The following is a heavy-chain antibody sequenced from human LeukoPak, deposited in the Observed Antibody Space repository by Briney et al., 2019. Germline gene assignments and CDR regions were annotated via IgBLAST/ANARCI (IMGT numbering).Heavy chain of an antibody. CDR1: GFTFSSYG. V-gene: IGHV3-48*03. Sequence: GGSLRLSCAASGFTFSSYGMHWVRQAPGKGLEWLSFINSAGNNIYYADSVKGRFTISRDNSKETLYLEMNSLRVEDTAIYYCATSRVFDYWGQGTLVAVSS. CDR3: ATSRVFDY. J-gene: IGHJ4*02. CDR2: INSAGNNI.